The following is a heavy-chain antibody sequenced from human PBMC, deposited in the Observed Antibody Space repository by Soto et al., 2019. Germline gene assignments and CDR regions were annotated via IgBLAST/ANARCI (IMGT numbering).Heavy chain of an antibody. Sequence: GGSLRLSCAASGFTFSSYAMILVRQAPGKGLEWVSAISGSGGSTYYADSVKGRFTISRDNSKNTLYLQMNSLRAEDTAVYYCAKRFDGSGSYYKYYFDYWGQGTLVTVSS. D-gene: IGHD3-10*01. CDR3: AKRFDGSGSYYKYYFDY. J-gene: IGHJ4*02. CDR2: ISGSGGST. CDR1: GFTFSSYA. V-gene: IGHV3-23*01.